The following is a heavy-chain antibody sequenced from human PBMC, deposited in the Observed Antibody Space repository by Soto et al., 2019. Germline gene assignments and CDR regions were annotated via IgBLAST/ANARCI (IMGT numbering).Heavy chain of an antibody. D-gene: IGHD3-10*01. J-gene: IGHJ2*01. CDR2: MNPNSGNT. CDR1: GYTFTSYD. V-gene: IGHV1-8*01. Sequence: GASVKVSCKASGYTFTSYDINWVRQATGQGLEWMGWMNPNSGNTGYAQKFQGRVTMTRNTSISTAYMELSSLRSEDTAVYYCARGNRYGSGSPPNWYFDLWGRGTLVTVSS. CDR3: ARGNRYGSGSPPNWYFDL.